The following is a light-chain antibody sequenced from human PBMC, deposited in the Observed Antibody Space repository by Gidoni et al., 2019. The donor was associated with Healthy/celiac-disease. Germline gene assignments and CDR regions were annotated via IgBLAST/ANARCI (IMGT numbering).Light chain of an antibody. V-gene: IGKV1-27*01. J-gene: IGKJ1*01. Sequence: DIQMTQSPSSLSASVGDRVTITCRASQGISNHLAWYQQQPGKVPRFSGSGPGTDFPLTISSLQPEDVATYYCHKHNSAKWTFGQGTKVEIK. CDR3: HKHNSAKWT. CDR1: QGISNH.